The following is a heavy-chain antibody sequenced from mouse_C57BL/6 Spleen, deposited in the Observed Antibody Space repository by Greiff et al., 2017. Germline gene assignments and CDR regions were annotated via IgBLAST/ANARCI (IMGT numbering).Heavy chain of an antibody. CDR1: GYTFPCYW. Sequence: QVQLQQPGAELVKPGASVTFSCKASGYTFPCYWMHLVKQRPGQGLEWIGQIHTNSGSTNYNQTFKSKDTLTVDKASSSVYMQRSSLRAEDAAVYDWASGRWMDYWGQGTSVTVSS. CDR2: IHTNSGST. CDR3: ASGRWMDY. V-gene: IGHV1-64*01. D-gene: IGHD1-1*01. J-gene: IGHJ4*01.